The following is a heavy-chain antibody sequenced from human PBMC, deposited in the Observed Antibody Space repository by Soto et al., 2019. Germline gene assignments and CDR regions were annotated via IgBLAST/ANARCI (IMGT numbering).Heavy chain of an antibody. J-gene: IGHJ4*02. Sequence: XXSLRLSCAASRLTFTSYWMHWVRQAPGNGLVWVXRINTXGGVAMYVDSXXGRFTISXXNAKNTLYIHMNSIRAQDTAVYYCARDGTGLDYWGQGTLVTVSS. CDR3: ARDGTGLDY. D-gene: IGHD6-13*01. CDR2: INTXGGVA. V-gene: IGHV3-74*03. CDR1: RLTFTSYW.